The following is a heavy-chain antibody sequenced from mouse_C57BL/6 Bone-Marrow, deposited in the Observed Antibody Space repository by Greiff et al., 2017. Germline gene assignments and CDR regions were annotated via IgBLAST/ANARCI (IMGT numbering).Heavy chain of an antibody. CDR3: ARNPSTTGVATYYFDY. J-gene: IGHJ2*01. CDR1: GYTFTSYW. D-gene: IGHD1-1*01. Sequence: QVQLQQPGAELVMPGASVKLSCKASGYTFTSYWMHWVKQRPGQGLEWIGEIDPSDSYTNYNQKFKGKSTLTVDKSSSTAYMQLSSLTSEASAVYYCARNPSTTGVATYYFDYWGRGTTLTVSS. CDR2: IDPSDSYT. V-gene: IGHV1-69*01.